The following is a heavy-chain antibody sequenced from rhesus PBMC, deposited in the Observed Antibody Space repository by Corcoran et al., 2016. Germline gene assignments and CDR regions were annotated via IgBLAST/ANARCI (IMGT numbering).Heavy chain of an antibody. CDR2: ISGSSGST. CDR1: GGSLSSSNW. Sequence: QVQLQESGPGLVKPSETLSLTCAVSGGSLSSSNWWSWIRQPPGKGLEWIGYISGSSGSTYYNPSLKSRVTSSTDTSKNQFSLKLSSVTAADTAVYYCASLDYWGQGVLVTVSS. J-gene: IGHJ4*01. CDR3: ASLDY. V-gene: IGHV4-65*01.